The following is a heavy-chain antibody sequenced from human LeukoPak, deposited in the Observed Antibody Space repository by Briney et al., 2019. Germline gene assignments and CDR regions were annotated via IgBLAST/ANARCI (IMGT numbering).Heavy chain of an antibody. J-gene: IGHJ4*02. D-gene: IGHD3-10*01. CDR1: GYTFTSYG. CDR2: ISAYNGNT. V-gene: IGHV1-18*01. Sequence: ASVKVSCKASGYTFTSYGISWVRQAPGQGLEWMGWISAYNGNTNYAQKLQGRVTMTTDTSTSTAYMELSSLRSEDTAVYYCARGRGVSLWFGELLSGDYWGQGTLVTVSS. CDR3: ARGRGVSLWFGELLSGDY.